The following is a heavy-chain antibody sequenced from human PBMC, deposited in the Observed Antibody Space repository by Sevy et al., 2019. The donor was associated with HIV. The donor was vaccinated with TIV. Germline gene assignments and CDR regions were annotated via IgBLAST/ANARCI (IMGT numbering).Heavy chain of an antibody. CDR2: IIPIFGTA. D-gene: IGHD6-19*01. CDR3: ARDPSIAVAAVVDYYYGMDV. CDR1: GGTFSSYA. J-gene: IGHJ6*02. V-gene: IGHV1-69*13. Sequence: ASVKVSCKASGGTFSSYAISWVRQAPGQGLEWMGGIIPIFGTANYAQKFQGRVTITADESTSTAYMVLSSLRSEDTAVYYCARDPSIAVAAVVDYYYGMDVWGQGTTVTVSS.